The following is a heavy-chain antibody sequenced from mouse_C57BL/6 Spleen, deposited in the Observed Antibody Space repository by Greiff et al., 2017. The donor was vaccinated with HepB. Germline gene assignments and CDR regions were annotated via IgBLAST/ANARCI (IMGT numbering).Heavy chain of an antibody. Sequence: EVQLQQSGPGLVKPSQSLSLTCSVTGYSITSGYYWNWIRQFPGNKLEWMGYISYDGSNNYNPSLKNRISITRDTSKNQFFLKLNSVTTEDTATYYCARERDSRWDETGLYAMDYWGQGTSVTVSS. CDR3: ARERDSRWDETGLYAMDY. V-gene: IGHV3-6*01. CDR1: GYSITSGYY. CDR2: ISYDGSN. D-gene: IGHD4-1*01. J-gene: IGHJ4*01.